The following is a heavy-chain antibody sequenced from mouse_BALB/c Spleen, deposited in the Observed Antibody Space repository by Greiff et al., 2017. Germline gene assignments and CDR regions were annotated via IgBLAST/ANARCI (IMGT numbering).Heavy chain of an antibody. CDR1: GFTFSSYA. CDR3: ASGGFDY. V-gene: IGHV5-9-4*01. Sequence: EVMLVESGGGLVKPGGSLKLSCAASGFTFSSYAMSWVRQSPEKRLEWVAEISSGGSYTYYPDTVTGRFTISRDNAKNTLYLEMSSLRSEDTAMYYCASGGFDYWGQGTTLTVSS. D-gene: IGHD3-1*01. CDR2: ISSGGSYT. J-gene: IGHJ2*01.